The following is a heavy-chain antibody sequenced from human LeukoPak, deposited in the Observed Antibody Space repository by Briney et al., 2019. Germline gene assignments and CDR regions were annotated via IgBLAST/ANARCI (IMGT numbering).Heavy chain of an antibody. Sequence: SETLSLTCAVYGGSFSGYYWSWIRQPPGKGLEWIGEINHSGSTNYNPSLKNRVTISVDTSNNQFSLKLSSVTAADTAVYYCTRNPTGGYYYFDYWGQGMLVTVSS. CDR2: INHSGST. J-gene: IGHJ4*02. V-gene: IGHV4-34*03. CDR3: TRNPTGGYYYFDY. D-gene: IGHD2-8*02. CDR1: GGSFSGYY.